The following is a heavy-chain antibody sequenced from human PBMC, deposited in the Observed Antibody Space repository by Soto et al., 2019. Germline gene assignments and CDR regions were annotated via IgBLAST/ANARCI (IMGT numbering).Heavy chain of an antibody. CDR2: ISSNGGST. D-gene: IGHD2-15*01. CDR3: ARVRCCSGGSCYCNYYYYYMDV. Sequence: GGSLRLSCAASGFTFSSYAMHWVRQAPGKGLEYVSAISSNGGSTYYANSVKGRFTISRDNSKNTLYLQMGSLRAEDMAVYYCARVRCCSGGSCYCNYYYYYMDVWGKGTTVTVSS. J-gene: IGHJ6*03. V-gene: IGHV3-64*01. CDR1: GFTFSSYA.